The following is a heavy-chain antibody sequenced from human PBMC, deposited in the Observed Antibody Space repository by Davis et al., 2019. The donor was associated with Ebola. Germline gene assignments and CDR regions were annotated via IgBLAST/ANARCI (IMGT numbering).Heavy chain of an antibody. CDR3: ATPSYCGGDCPSPSYYYYGMDV. J-gene: IGHJ6*02. CDR2: FDPEDGET. D-gene: IGHD2-21*01. Sequence: ASVKVSCKVSGYTLTELSMHWVRQAPGKGLEWMGGFDPEDGETIYAQKFQGRVTMTEDTSTDTAYMELSSLRSEDTAVYYCATPSYCGGDCPSPSYYYYGMDVWGQGTTVTVSS. V-gene: IGHV1-24*01. CDR1: GYTLTELS.